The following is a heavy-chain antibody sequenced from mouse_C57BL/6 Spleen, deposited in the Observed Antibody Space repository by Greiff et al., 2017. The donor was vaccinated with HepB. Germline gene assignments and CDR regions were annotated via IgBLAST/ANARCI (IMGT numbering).Heavy chain of an antibody. V-gene: IGHV1-74*01. D-gene: IGHD3-2*02. Sequence: QVQLQQPGAELVKPGASVKVSCKASGYTFTSYWMHWVKQRPGQGLEWIGRIHPSDSDTNYNQKFKGKATLTVDKSSSTAYMQLSSLTSEDSAVYYCAIEHGSGYFDYWGQGTTLTVSS. CDR2: IHPSDSDT. CDR1: GYTFTSYW. CDR3: AIEHGSGYFDY. J-gene: IGHJ2*01.